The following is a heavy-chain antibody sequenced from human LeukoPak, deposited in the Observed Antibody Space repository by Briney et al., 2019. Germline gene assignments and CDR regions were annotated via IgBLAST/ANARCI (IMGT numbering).Heavy chain of an antibody. CDR2: IYYSGST. V-gene: IGHV4-39*01. D-gene: IGHD5-18*01. Sequence: SETLSLTCTVSGGSLSSSSYYWGWSRQPPGKGREWNGRIYYSGSTYYNPSLKSQATISVDTSKNPFSLKLSSVTAADTAVYYCVIRAGVDTAMVAYGGQGTVVTVSS. CDR1: GGSLSSSSYY. CDR3: VIRAGVDTAMVAY. J-gene: IGHJ4*02.